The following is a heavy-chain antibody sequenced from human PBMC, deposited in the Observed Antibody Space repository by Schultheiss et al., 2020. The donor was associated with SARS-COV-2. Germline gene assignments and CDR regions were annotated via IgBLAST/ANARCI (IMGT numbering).Heavy chain of an antibody. CDR3: ARDPRQVIPAAQDNWFDP. CDR1: GFTFSSYW. CDR2: IKQDGSEK. D-gene: IGHD2-2*01. Sequence: GGSLRLSCAASGFTFSSYWMSWVRQAPGKGLEWVANIKQDGSEKYYVDSVKGRFTISRDNAKNSLYLQMNSLRAEDTAVYYCARDPRQVIPAAQDNWFDPWGQGTLVTVSS. V-gene: IGHV3-7*03. J-gene: IGHJ5*02.